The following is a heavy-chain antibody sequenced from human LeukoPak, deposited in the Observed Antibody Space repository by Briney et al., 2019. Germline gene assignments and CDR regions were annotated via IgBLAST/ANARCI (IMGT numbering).Heavy chain of an antibody. CDR1: GYTFSDYY. Sequence: GASVKVSCKASGYTFSDYYIHWVRQAPGQGLEWMGWINPNSGGTKSAQKFLGRVTMTRDTSTSTAYMELRSLRSDDTAVYYCARTYRGYYFDYWGQGTLVTVSS. V-gene: IGHV1-2*02. J-gene: IGHJ4*02. D-gene: IGHD1-26*01. CDR3: ARTYRGYYFDY. CDR2: INPNSGGT.